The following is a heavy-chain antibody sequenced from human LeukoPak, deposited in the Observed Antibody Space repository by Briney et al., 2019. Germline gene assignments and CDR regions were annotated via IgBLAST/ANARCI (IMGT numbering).Heavy chain of an antibody. CDR1: GFGFGSYG. CDR3: ARDVGGDSTGFWYFDL. V-gene: IGHV3-21*01. CDR2: ISRNGDYI. J-gene: IGHJ2*01. D-gene: IGHD3-22*01. Sequence: GGSLRLSCAASGFGFGSYGMNWVRQAPGKGLEWVSSISRNGDYIDYVASLKGRFIISRDNAKKSLSLEMNSLRVEDTALYFCARDVGGDSTGFWYFDLWGRGTLVTVSS.